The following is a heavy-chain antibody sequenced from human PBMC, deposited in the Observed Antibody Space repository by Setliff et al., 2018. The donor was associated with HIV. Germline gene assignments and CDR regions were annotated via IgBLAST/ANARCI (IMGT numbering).Heavy chain of an antibody. CDR3: ARVRLTMIMMVDYFDQ. D-gene: IGHD3-22*01. CDR2: IYYSGST. CDR1: GGSISSSSYY. J-gene: IGHJ4*02. V-gene: IGHV4-39*07. Sequence: SETLSLTCTVSGGSISSSSYYWSWIRQPPGKGLEWIGSIYYSGSTYYNPSLKSRVTISVDTSKNQFSLKLSSVTAADTAVYYCARVRLTMIMMVDYFDQWGQGTLVTVSS.